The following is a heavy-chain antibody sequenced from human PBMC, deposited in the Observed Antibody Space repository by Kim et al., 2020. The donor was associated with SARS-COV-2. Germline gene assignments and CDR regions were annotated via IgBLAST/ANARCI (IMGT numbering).Heavy chain of an antibody. CDR2: IRSKANSYAT. Sequence: GGSLRLSCAASGFTFSGSAMHWVRQASGKGLEWVGRIRSKANSYATAYAASVKGRFTISRDDSKNTAYLQMNSLKTEDTAVYYCTRRGYYYDSSGYLIGYYGMDVWGQGTTVTVSS. V-gene: IGHV3-73*01. J-gene: IGHJ6*02. D-gene: IGHD3-22*01. CDR1: GFTFSGSA. CDR3: TRRGYYYDSSGYLIGYYGMDV.